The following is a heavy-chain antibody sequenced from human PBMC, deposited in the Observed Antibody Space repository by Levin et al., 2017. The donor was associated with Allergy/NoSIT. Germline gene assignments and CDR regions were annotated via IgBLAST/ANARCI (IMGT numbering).Heavy chain of an antibody. D-gene: IGHD6-13*01. CDR1: GFTFNNYW. V-gene: IGHV3-7*01. CDR2: INQDGSEK. CDR3: ARAESGSCSY. J-gene: IGHJ4*02. Sequence: SCAASGFTFNNYWMSWVRQAPGKGLEWVANINQDGSEKYYVDSVKGRFTISRDNAKNSLYLQMNSLRAEDTAVYYCARAESGSCSYWGQGTLVTVSS.